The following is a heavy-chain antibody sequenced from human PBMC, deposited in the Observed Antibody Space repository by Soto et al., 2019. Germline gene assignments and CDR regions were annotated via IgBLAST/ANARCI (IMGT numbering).Heavy chain of an antibody. CDR2: INAGNGNT. D-gene: IGHD2-2*01. CDR1: GYTFTSYA. Sequence: ASVKVSCKASGYTFTSYAMHWVRQAPGQRLEWMGWINAGNGNTKYSQKFQGRATITRDTSASTAYMELSSLRSEDTAVYYCARKVCSSTSCYLDVWGKGTTVTSPQ. V-gene: IGHV1-3*01. CDR3: ARKVCSSTSCYLDV. J-gene: IGHJ6*04.